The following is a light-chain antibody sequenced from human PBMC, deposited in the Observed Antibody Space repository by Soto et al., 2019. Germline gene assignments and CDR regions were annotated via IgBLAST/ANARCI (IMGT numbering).Light chain of an antibody. J-gene: IGLJ3*02. CDR2: DVS. CDR1: SSDVGGYNY. V-gene: IGLV2-11*01. CDR3: CSYAGTSGV. Sequence: QSVLTQPRSVSGSPGQSVTISCTGTSSDVGGYNYVSWYQQYPGKAPKLMIYDVSKRPSGVPDRFSGSKSGNTASLTISGLQAEDEADYHCCSYAGTSGVFGGGTKVTVL.